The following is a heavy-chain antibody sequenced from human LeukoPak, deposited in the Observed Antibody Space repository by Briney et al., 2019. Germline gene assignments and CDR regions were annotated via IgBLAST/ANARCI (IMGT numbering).Heavy chain of an antibody. D-gene: IGHD6-19*01. J-gene: IGHJ4*02. V-gene: IGHV4-34*01. CDR1: GGSFSGYY. CDR2: INHSGST. CDR3: ARGSSGWYGHYFDY. Sequence: SETLSLTCAVYGGSFSGYYWSWIRQPPGKGLEWIGEINHSGSTNYNPSLKSRVTISVDTSKNQFSLKLSSVTAADTAVYYCARGSSGWYGHYFDYWGQGTLVTVSS.